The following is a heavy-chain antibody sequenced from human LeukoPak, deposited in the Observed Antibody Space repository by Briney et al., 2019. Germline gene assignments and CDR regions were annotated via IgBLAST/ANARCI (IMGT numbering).Heavy chain of an antibody. CDR3: AKDKITMVRGVPNPNWFDP. CDR2: INHSGST. V-gene: IGHV4-34*01. CDR1: GGSFSGYY. D-gene: IGHD3-10*01. Sequence: SETLSLTCAVYGGSFSGYYWSWIREPPGTGLEWMGEINHSGSTNYNPSLKSRVTISVDTSKNQFSLKLSCVSVAATAVYYRAKDKITMVRGVPNPNWFDPWGQGTLVTVSS. J-gene: IGHJ5*02.